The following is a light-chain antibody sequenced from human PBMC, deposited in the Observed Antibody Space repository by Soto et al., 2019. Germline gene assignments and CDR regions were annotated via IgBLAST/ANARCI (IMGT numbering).Light chain of an antibody. CDR1: QRINAH. V-gene: IGKV3-15*01. Sequence: EVVMTQSPATLSVSPGERVTLSCRASQRINAHLAWYQQKPGQAPRLLIHGASTRATGIPARFSGSGCGTEFILTISSLQSEDFAVYYCQQYNTWLWTFGKGTKVEIQ. J-gene: IGKJ1*01. CDR3: QQYNTWLWT. CDR2: GAS.